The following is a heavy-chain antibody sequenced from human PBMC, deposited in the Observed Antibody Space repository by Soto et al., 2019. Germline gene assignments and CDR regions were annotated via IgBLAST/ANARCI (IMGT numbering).Heavy chain of an antibody. CDR1: GFTFSSYA. V-gene: IGHV3-23*01. CDR3: AKDLAMCSGGSCYSGPDAFDI. J-gene: IGHJ3*02. D-gene: IGHD2-15*01. Sequence: EVQLLESGGGLVQPGGSLRLSCAASGFTFSSYAMSWVRQAPGKGLEWVSAISGSGGSTYYADSVKGRFTISRDNSKNPLYLQMNSLRAEDTAVYYCAKDLAMCSGGSCYSGPDAFDIWGQGTMVTVSS. CDR2: ISGSGGST.